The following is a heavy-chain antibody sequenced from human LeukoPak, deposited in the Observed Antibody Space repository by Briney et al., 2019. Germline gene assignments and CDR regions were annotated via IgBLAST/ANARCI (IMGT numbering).Heavy chain of an antibody. V-gene: IGHV3-11*06. CDR1: GFTFSDYY. J-gene: IGHJ1*01. CDR2: ISSSSSYT. Sequence: PGGSLRLSCAASGFTFSDYYMSWIRQAPGKGLEWVSYISSSSSYTNYADSVKGRFTISRDNAKNSLYLQMSSLRAEDTAVYYCARDLFDGDYSPQYFQHWGQGTLVTVSS. D-gene: IGHD4-17*01. CDR3: ARDLFDGDYSPQYFQH.